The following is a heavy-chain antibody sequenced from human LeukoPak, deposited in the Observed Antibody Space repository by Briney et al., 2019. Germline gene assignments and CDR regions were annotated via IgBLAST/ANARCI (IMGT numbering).Heavy chain of an antibody. D-gene: IGHD3-16*01. CDR1: GDYITTNSYW. V-gene: IGHV4-39*01. CDR3: ARRGIWDLQIGNWFDP. CDR2: IYSSGNS. Sequence: SEAVSHTCSLSGDYITTNSYWWGWIRQSPGKGLEWIGSIYSSGNSYYNPSPKSRATISPDTSKNQYSLRLTSVTAADTAVYYCARRGIWDLQIGNWFDPWGQALLLTVSS. J-gene: IGHJ5*02.